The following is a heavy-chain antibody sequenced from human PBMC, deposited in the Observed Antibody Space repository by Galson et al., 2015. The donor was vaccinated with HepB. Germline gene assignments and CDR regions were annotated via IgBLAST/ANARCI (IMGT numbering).Heavy chain of an antibody. V-gene: IGHV1-24*01. D-gene: IGHD3-16*01. CDR1: GYSLTELS. J-gene: IGHJ6*02. Sequence: SVKVSCKVSGYSLTELSIHWVRQAPGKGLEWMGGFDPEDGETIYAEEFQGRVSMTEDTSSQELYVELTTLRSEDTAVYYCATASRSWRWGTPYALDVWGQGTTVIVSS. CDR3: ATASRSWRWGTPYALDV. CDR2: FDPEDGET.